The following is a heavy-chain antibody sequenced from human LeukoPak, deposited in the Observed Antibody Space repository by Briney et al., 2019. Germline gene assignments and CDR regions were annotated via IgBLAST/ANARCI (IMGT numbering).Heavy chain of an antibody. D-gene: IGHD3-9*01. J-gene: IGHJ4*02. Sequence: GGSLRLSCAASGFTVSSNYMSWVRQAPGKGLEWVSVIYSGGSTYYADSVKGRFTISRDNSKNTLYLQMNSLRAEDTAVYYCARGGLRYFDWLRFDYWGQGTLVTVSP. V-gene: IGHV3-53*01. CDR2: IYSGGST. CDR3: ARGGLRYFDWLRFDY. CDR1: GFTVSSNY.